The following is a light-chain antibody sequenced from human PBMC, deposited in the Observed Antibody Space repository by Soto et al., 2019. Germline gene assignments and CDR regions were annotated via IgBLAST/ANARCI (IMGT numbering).Light chain of an antibody. J-gene: IGLJ1*01. Sequence: QPVLTQPASVSGSPGQSITISCTGTSSDVGGYNYVSWYQQHPGKAPKLMIYEVSNRSSGVSNRFSGSKSGNKASLTISGIQAEDEADYYCSSYTSSSTLVFGTGNKVTVL. CDR3: SSYTSSSTLV. V-gene: IGLV2-14*01. CDR1: SSDVGGYNY. CDR2: EVS.